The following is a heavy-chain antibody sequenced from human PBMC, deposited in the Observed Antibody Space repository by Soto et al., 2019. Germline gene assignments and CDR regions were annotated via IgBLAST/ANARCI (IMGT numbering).Heavy chain of an antibody. CDR3: ARILGDGYDFDY. CDR2: SDWDDDK. CDR1: GVSLSTRGMR. Sequence: GSGPTLVNPTQPLTLTFTLSGVSLSTRGMRVSWIRQPPGKALEWLARSDWDDDKFYSTSLKTRLTISKDTSKNQVVLTMANMDPVDTATYYCARILGDGYDFDYWGQGTLVTVSS. V-gene: IGHV2-70*04. J-gene: IGHJ4*02. D-gene: IGHD5-12*01.